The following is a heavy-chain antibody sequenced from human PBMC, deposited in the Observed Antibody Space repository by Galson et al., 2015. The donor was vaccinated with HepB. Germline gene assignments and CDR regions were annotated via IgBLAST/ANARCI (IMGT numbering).Heavy chain of an antibody. CDR2: IKSKTDGGTT. CDR3: TTDPHLSYYYDSSGYVFDAFDI. J-gene: IGHJ3*02. D-gene: IGHD3-22*01. V-gene: IGHV3-15*01. CDR1: GFTFSNAW. Sequence: SLRLSCAASGFTFSNAWMSWVRQAPGKGLEWVGRIKSKTDGGTTDYAAPVKGRFTISRDDSKNTLYLQMNSLKTEDTAVYYCTTDPHLSYYYDSSGYVFDAFDIWGQGTMVTVSS.